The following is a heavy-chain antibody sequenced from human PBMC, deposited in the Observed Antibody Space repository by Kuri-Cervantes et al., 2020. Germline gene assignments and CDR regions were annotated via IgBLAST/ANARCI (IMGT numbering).Heavy chain of an antibody. V-gene: IGHV1-2*02. D-gene: IGHD3-16*01. CDR2: INPNSGGT. J-gene: IGHJ4*02. CDR1: GYTFTGYY. Sequence: ASVKVSCKASGYTFTGYYMHWVRQAPGQGLEWMGWINPNSGGTNYAQKFQGRVTMTRDTSISTAYMELRRLRSDDTAVYYCAGSMTTAPDLGYWGQGTLVTVSS. CDR3: AGSMTTAPDLGY.